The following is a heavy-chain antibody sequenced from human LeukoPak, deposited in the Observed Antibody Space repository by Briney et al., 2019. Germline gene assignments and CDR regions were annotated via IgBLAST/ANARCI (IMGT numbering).Heavy chain of an antibody. CDR2: INHSGST. Sequence: SETLSLTCAVYGGSFSGYYWSWIRQPPGKGLEWIGEINHSGSTNYKPSLKSRVTISVDTSKNQFSLKLSSVTAADTAVYYCARGVPVLRYFDWLSPPAKNYALDYWGQGTLVTVSS. CDR3: ARGVPVLRYFDWLSPPAKNYALDY. J-gene: IGHJ4*02. V-gene: IGHV4-34*01. D-gene: IGHD3-9*01. CDR1: GGSFSGYY.